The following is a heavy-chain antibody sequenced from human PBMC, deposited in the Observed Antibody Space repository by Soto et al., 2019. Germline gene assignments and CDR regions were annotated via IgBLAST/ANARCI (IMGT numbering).Heavy chain of an antibody. Sequence: SETLSLTCTVSGGSISSGDYYWSWIRQPPGKGLEWIGYIYYSGSTYYNPSLKSRVTISVDTSKNQFSLKLSSVTAADTAVYYCARDNKYCSGGSCYSRGPYYFDYWGQGTLVTVSS. D-gene: IGHD2-15*01. CDR2: IYYSGST. CDR1: GGSISSGDYY. J-gene: IGHJ4*02. V-gene: IGHV4-30-4*01. CDR3: ARDNKYCSGGSCYSRGPYYFDY.